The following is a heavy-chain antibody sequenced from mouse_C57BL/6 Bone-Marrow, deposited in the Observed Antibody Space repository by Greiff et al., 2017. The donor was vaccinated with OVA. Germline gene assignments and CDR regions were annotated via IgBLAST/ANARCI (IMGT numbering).Heavy chain of an antibody. V-gene: IGHV5-16*01. D-gene: IGHD2-1*01. CDR1: GFTFSDYY. CDR3: ARDDGNYGFAY. Sequence: EVHLVESEGGLVQPGSSMKLSCTASGFTFSDYYMAWVRQVPEKGLEWVANINYDGSSTYYLDSLKSRFIISRDNAKNILYLQMSSLKSEDTATYYCARDDGNYGFAYWGQGTLGTVSA. CDR2: INYDGSST. J-gene: IGHJ3*01.